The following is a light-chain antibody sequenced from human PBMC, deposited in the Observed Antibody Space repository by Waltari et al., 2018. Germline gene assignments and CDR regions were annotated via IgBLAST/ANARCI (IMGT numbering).Light chain of an antibody. Sequence: DIQMTQSPSTLSASVGDRITITCRASQSISTWLAWYQQKPGKAPKLLIYKASNLESAVPSRFSGSGSGTEFTLTISSLQPDDFATYYCQQYNSYHTFGQGTKLEIK. CDR3: QQYNSYHT. J-gene: IGKJ2*01. CDR1: QSISTW. V-gene: IGKV1-5*03. CDR2: KAS.